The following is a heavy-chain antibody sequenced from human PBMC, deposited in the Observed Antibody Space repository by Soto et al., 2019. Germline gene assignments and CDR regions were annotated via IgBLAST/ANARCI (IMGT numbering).Heavy chain of an antibody. CDR3: ARDRGYCANGVCFRYDY. CDR1: GYTFTSYG. V-gene: IGHV1-18*01. CDR2: VSAYNGDT. J-gene: IGHJ4*02. Sequence: ASVKVSCKASGYTFTSYGISWVRQAPGQGLEWMGWVSAYNGDTNYAQNFQGRGTMTTDTSTSTAYMDLRSLRSDDTATYYCARDRGYCANGVCFRYDYRGQGTLVTVSS. D-gene: IGHD2-8*01.